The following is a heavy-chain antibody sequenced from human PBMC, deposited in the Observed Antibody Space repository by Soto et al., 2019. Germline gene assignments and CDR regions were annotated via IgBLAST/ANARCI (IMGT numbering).Heavy chain of an antibody. CDR2: IKQDGTEK. J-gene: IGHJ3*02. CDR3: ARGDTHMITGMDSFDI. V-gene: IGHV3-7*01. Sequence: GGSLRLSCAASGFTFSRYWMNWVRQAPGKGLEWVANIKQDGTEKNYVDSVKGRFTISRDNARNSLYLQMDSLRAEDTAVYFCARGDTHMITGMDSFDIWGQGTMVTVSS. CDR1: GFTFSRYW. D-gene: IGHD3-16*01.